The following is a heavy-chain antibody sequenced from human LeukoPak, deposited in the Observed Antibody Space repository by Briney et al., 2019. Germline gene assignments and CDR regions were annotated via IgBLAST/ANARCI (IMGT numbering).Heavy chain of an antibody. V-gene: IGHV4-34*01. CDR2: INHSGST. CDR3: ARGGNSGYRPRYYYYYYMDV. D-gene: IGHD5-12*01. CDR1: GGSFSGYY. J-gene: IGHJ6*03. Sequence: PSETLSLTCAVYGGSFSGYYWSWIRQPPGKGLEWIGEINHSGSTNYNPSLKSRVTISVDTSKNQFSLKLSSVTAADTAVYYCARGGNSGYRPRYYYYYYMDVWGKGTTVTVSS.